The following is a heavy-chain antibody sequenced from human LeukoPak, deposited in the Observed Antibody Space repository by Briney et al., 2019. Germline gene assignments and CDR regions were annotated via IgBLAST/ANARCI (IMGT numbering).Heavy chain of an antibody. V-gene: IGHV3-23*01. CDR2: ISTDGVNT. J-gene: IGHJ5*02. CDR3: ARCTKYTTGGCNWFDP. D-gene: IGHD2-8*01. Sequence: SGGSLRLSCAASGFTFRNHAMNWVRQTPGKGLEWVSSISTDGVNTYYADSVKGRFTISRDTSKDTLYLQMNSLSAADTAVYYCARCTKYTTGGCNWFDPWGQGTLVTVSS. CDR1: GFTFRNHA.